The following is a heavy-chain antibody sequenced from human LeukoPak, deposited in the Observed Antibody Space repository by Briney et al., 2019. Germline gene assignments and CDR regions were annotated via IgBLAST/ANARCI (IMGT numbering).Heavy chain of an antibody. V-gene: IGHV4-34*01. J-gene: IGHJ4*02. CDR1: GGSFSGYY. CDR2: INHSGST. Sequence: SSETLSLTCAVYGGSFSGYYWSWIRQPPGKGLEWIGEINHSGSTNYNPSLKSRVTISVDTSKNQISLKLSSVTAADTAVYYCARGPPYRCSSTSCYFDYWGQGTLVTVSS. CDR3: ARGPPYRCSSTSCYFDY. D-gene: IGHD2-2*01.